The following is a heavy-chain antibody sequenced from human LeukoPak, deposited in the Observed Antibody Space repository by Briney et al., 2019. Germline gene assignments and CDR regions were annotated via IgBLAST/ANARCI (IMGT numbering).Heavy chain of an antibody. CDR2: ISSSSSYI. D-gene: IGHD5-18*01. J-gene: IGHJ4*02. Sequence: GGSLRLSCAASGFTFSSYSMNWVRQAPGKGLEWVSSISSSSSYIYYADSVKGRFTISRDNAKNSLYLQMSSLRAEDTAVYYCARGPALQLWFSWGQGTLVTVSS. V-gene: IGHV3-21*01. CDR3: ARGPALQLWFS. CDR1: GFTFSSYS.